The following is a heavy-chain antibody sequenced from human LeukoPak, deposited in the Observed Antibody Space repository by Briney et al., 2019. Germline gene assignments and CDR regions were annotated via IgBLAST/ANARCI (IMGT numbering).Heavy chain of an antibody. CDR1: GGSITSISYY. Sequence: SETLSLTCTVSGGSITSISYYWGWVRQPPGKGLEWIGSIYYSGRTYYNSSLKSRVTISIDTSKNQFSLKLNSVTAADTAVYYCARTKLLWFGESDYWGQGTLVTVSS. D-gene: IGHD3-10*01. V-gene: IGHV4-39*01. CDR2: IYYSGRT. J-gene: IGHJ4*02. CDR3: ARTKLLWFGESDY.